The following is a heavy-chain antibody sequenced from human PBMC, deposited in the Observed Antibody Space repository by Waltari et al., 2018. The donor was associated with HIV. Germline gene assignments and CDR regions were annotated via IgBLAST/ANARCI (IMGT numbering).Heavy chain of an antibody. V-gene: IGHV4-34*02. CDR3: ARWNDTKGLYYQFYYFDF. CDR1: GESFNDYY. D-gene: IGHD3-3*02. Sequence: QVQLQQWGSTLLKPSETLSLTCAVYGESFNDYYWTWIRQAPGKTLEWIGGVNHRGASYYRPSVRGRVKGRVTISVDTANSQFSLKLKSVTVADTAMYFCARWNDTKGLYYQFYYFDFWSQGTLVTVSP. J-gene: IGHJ4*02. CDR2: VNHRGAS.